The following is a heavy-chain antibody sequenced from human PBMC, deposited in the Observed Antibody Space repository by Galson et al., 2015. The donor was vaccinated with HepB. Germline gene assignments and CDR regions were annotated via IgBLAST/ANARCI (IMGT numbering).Heavy chain of an antibody. V-gene: IGHV3-48*02. CDR3: ARDGSSWRPNDY. Sequence: LRLSCAASGFSFSTYSMNWVRQAPGKGLEWLSYISSGSDTIYYADSVKGRFTVSRDNAKNTLFLQMNSLRDEDTAVYYCARDGSSWRPNDYWGQGTLVTVSS. J-gene: IGHJ4*02. CDR1: GFSFSTYS. D-gene: IGHD6-13*01. CDR2: ISSGSDTI.